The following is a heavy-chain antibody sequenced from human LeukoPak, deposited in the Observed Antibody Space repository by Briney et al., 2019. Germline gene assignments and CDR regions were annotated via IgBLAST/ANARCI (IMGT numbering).Heavy chain of an antibody. CDR3: ARDRLGPSFSVSHFDL. CDR1: GFTFVDYG. J-gene: IGHJ4*02. D-gene: IGHD3-3*02. V-gene: IGHV3-20*04. CDR2: VYYYCAIA. Sequence: GGSLRLSCATSGFTFVDYGLSWGRRAQGPGQDLLCAVYYYCAIAAYDDSVKGRFTISTDNAKNSLYLRMDSLRAEDKTSDYCARDRLGPSFSVSHFDLWGQGTRVSVSS.